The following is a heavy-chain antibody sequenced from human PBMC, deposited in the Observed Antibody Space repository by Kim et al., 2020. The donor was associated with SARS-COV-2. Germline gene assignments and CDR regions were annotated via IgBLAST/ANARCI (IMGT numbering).Heavy chain of an antibody. J-gene: IGHJ4*02. CDR3: ARGAGWGTYGDYEDY. V-gene: IGHV4-59*09. Sequence: PSLKSRVTISVDTSKNQFSLKLSSVTAADTAVYYCARGAGWGTYGDYEDYWGQGTLVTVSS. D-gene: IGHD4-17*01.